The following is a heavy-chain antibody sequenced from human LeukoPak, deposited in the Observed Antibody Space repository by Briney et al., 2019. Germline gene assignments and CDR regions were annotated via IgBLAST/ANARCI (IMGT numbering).Heavy chain of an antibody. Sequence: GGSLRLSCAPSGFTFSSYWMHWVRQAPGKGLMWVSRIKSDGSETSYADSVKGRFTISRDNARNTLYLQMNSLRAEETAVYYCARDGRDYYYDSSGYSGYFDYCGQGTVVPVSS. J-gene: IGHJ4*02. D-gene: IGHD3-22*01. CDR1: GFTFSSYW. CDR3: ARDGRDYYYDSSGYSGYFDY. CDR2: IKSDGSET. V-gene: IGHV3-74*01.